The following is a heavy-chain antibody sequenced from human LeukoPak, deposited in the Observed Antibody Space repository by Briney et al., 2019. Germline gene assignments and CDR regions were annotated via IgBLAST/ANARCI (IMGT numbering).Heavy chain of an antibody. CDR3: ARDSRYCSGGNCHLRFDY. CDR2: IYKAGNT. CDR1: GGSISSTTYY. J-gene: IGHJ4*02. V-gene: IGHV4-39*07. D-gene: IGHD2-15*01. Sequence: PSETLSLTCTVSGGSISSTTYYWAWIRQPPGKGLEWIGSIYKAGNTNYSPSLRSRVTMSVDTSKNQFSLKLSSVTAADTAVYYCARDSRYCSGGNCHLRFDYWGQGILVTVSS.